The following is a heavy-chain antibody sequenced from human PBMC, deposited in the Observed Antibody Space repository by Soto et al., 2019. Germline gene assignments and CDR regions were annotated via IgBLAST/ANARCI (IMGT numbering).Heavy chain of an antibody. V-gene: IGHV3-23*01. Sequence: GSLRLSCAASGFTFISYAIIFFRHSPGKGLEWVSAISGSGGSTYYADSVKGRFTISRDNSKNTLYLQMNSLRAEDTAVYYCAKDRFIAVAGTFDYWGQGTLVTVSS. CDR2: ISGSGGST. CDR3: AKDRFIAVAGTFDY. J-gene: IGHJ4*02. D-gene: IGHD6-19*01. CDR1: GFTFISYA.